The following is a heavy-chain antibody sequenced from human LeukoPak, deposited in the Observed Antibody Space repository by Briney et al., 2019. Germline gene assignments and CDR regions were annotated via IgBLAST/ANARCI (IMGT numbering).Heavy chain of an antibody. D-gene: IGHD3-22*01. V-gene: IGHV3-11*01. CDR1: GFTFSDHY. CDR2: ISSSGSTK. J-gene: IGHJ4*02. Sequence: GGSLRLSCAASGFTFSDHYMSWIRQAPGKGLEWVSYISSSGSTKYSADSVKGRFTISRDNAKNSLFLQMKSLRAEDTAVYYCARTRKNYYDSSGLFDYWGQGTLVTVSS. CDR3: ARTRKNYYDSSGLFDY.